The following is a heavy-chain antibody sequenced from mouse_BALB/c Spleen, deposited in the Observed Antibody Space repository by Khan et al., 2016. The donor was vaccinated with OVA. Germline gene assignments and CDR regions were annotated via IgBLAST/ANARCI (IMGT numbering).Heavy chain of an antibody. CDR1: GYTFTNYG. V-gene: IGHV9-1*02. Sequence: QIQLVQSGPELKKPGETVKISCKASGYTFTNYGMNWVKQAPGKGLKWMGWINTYTGAPTYTDDFKGRFAFSLETSASTAYLQINNLKNEDSATYFCARGASYWYFDVWGAGTTVTVSS. J-gene: IGHJ1*01. CDR3: ARGASYWYFDV. CDR2: INTYTGAP.